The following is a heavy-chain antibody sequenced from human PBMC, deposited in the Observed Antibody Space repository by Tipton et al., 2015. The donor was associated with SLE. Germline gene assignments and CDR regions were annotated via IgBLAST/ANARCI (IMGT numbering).Heavy chain of an antibody. V-gene: IGHV4-31*03. CDR2: IYYSGST. J-gene: IGHJ5*02. D-gene: IGHD4-17*01. CDR3: ATLTVTIPRWFDP. Sequence: TLSLTCTVSGGSISSGGYYWSWIRQHPGKGLEWIGYIYYSGSTNYNPSLKIRSTISVDTSKNQFSLKLSSVTAADTAVYYCATLTVTIPRWFDPWGQGTLVTVSS. CDR1: GGSISSGGYY.